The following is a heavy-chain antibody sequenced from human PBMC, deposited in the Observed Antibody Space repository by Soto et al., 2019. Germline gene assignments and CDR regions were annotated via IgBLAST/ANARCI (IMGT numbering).Heavy chain of an antibody. CDR2: IISSSSYI. CDR1: GFTFSSYS. V-gene: IGHV3-21*01. CDR3: ARFLGWPGQWLAEVDAFDI. J-gene: IGHJ3*02. D-gene: IGHD6-19*01. Sequence: GGSLRLSCAASGFTFSSYSMNWVRQAPGKGLERVSSIISSSSYIYYADSVKGRFTISRDNAKNSLYLQMNSLRAEDTAVYYCARFLGWPGQWLAEVDAFDIWGQGTMVTVSS.